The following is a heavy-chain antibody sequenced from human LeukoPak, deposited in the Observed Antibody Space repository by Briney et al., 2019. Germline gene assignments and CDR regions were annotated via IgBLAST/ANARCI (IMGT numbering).Heavy chain of an antibody. CDR3: ARGPGVRGVIIGIYYYYMDV. CDR1: GYTFTSYD. J-gene: IGHJ6*03. D-gene: IGHD3-10*01. V-gene: IGHV1-8*01. CDR2: MNPNSGNT. Sequence: ASVKVSCKASGYTFTSYDINWVRQATGQGLEWMGWMNPNSGNTGYAQKFQGRVTMTRNTSISTAYMELSSLRSEDTAVYYCARGPGVRGVIIGIYYYYMDVWGKGTTVTISS.